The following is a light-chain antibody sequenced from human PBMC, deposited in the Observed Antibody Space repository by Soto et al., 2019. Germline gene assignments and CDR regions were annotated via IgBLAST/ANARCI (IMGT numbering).Light chain of an antibody. V-gene: IGLV1-44*01. CDR1: SSNIGSNT. CDR2: NND. CDR3: SAWDDGLRNVL. Sequence: QPVLTQPPSASGTPGQRVTMSCSGSSSNIGSNTVNWYQQFPGTAPKVLIYNNDQRPSGVPDRFSGSKSGTSASLAITGLQSEDEADYYCSAWDDGLRNVLIGGGTKLTVL. J-gene: IGLJ2*01.